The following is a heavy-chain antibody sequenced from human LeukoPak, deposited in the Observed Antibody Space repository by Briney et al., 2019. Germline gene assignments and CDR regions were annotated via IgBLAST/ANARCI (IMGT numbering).Heavy chain of an antibody. CDR1: GVNFSSYD. D-gene: IGHD1-14*01. CDR2: ISYDGSNK. Sequence: GRTQPILCAASGVNFSSYDMRGGRQAPGKGLEWVAGISYDGSNKYYADSVKGRFTISRDNSKNTLYLPMNSLRAEDTAVYHCAADHDFDYWGQGTLVTVSS. CDR3: AADHDFDY. J-gene: IGHJ4*02. V-gene: IGHV3-30*03.